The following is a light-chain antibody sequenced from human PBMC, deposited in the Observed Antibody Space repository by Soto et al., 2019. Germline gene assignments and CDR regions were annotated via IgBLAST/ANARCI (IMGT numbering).Light chain of an antibody. Sequence: IVVTQSPAPNTVSPGESATLSCRASQSVSRTLARDPQKPGQAPRLLIYGASTRATGIPARFSGSGSGTEFTLTISSLQSEDFAVYYCQQYETFGQGTKVDIK. CDR3: QQYET. J-gene: IGKJ1*01. CDR1: QSVSRT. CDR2: GAS. V-gene: IGKV3-15*01.